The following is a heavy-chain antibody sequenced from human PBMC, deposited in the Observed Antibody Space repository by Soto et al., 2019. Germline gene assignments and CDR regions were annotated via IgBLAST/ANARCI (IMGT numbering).Heavy chain of an antibody. V-gene: IGHV4-31*03. CDR2: IYYSGST. CDR1: GGSIISGGYY. J-gene: IGHJ4*02. D-gene: IGHD3-10*01. Sequence: PSETLSLTCTVSGGSIISGGYYWSWIRQHPGKGLEWIGYIYYSGSTYYNPSLKSRVTISVDTSKNQFSLKLNSMTAADTAVYYCARHNYGSGSTYFDYWGQGTLVTVSS. CDR3: ARHNYGSGSTYFDY.